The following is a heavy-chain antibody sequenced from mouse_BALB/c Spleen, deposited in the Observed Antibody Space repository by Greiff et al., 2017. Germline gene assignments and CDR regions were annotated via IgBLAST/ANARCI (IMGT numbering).Heavy chain of an antibody. CDR3: ARYRDVLWFAY. CDR2: IWAGGST. J-gene: IGHJ3*01. CDR1: GFSLTSYG. V-gene: IGHV2-9*02. D-gene: IGHD3-1*01. Sequence: VKLMESGPGLVAPSQSLSITCSVSGFSLTSYGVHWVRQPPGQGLEWLGVIWAGGSTNYNSALMSRLSISQDNSKSQVFLKMNSLQTDDTAMYYCARYRDVLWFAYWGQGTLVTVSA.